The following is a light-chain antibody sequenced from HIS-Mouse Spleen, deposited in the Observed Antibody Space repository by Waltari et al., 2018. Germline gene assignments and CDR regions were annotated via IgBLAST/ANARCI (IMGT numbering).Light chain of an antibody. CDR2: EDS. Sequence: SYELTQPPSAPVSPGQTARITCSGDALPQQYAYWYQQKSGQAPVLVIYEDSKRPSGIPERFSGSSSGTMATLTISGAQVEDEADYYCYSTDSSGNHRVFGGGTKLTVL. CDR1: ALPQQY. J-gene: IGLJ2*01. V-gene: IGLV3-10*01. CDR3: YSTDSSGNHRV.